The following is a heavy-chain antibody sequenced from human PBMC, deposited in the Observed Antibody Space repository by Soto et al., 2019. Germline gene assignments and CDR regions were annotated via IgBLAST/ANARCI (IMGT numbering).Heavy chain of an antibody. Sequence: QLQLQESGPGLVKPSETLSLTCTVSGGSISSSSYYWGWIRQPPGKGLEWIGSIYYSGSTYYNPSLTRRVTMSVDTSTNQCSLKLSSVTAADTAVYYCARHTPAISISDHWGQGTLVTVSS. CDR1: GGSISSSSYY. V-gene: IGHV4-39*01. D-gene: IGHD2-15*01. CDR2: IYYSGST. CDR3: ARHTPAISISDH. J-gene: IGHJ4*02.